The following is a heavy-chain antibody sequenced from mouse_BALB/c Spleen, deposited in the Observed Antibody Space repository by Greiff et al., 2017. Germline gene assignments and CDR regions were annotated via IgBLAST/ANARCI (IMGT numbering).Heavy chain of an antibody. D-gene: IGHD2-1*01. Sequence: VQGVESGPGLVAPSQSLSITCTVSGFSLTGYGVNWVRQPPGKGLEWLGMIWGDGSTDYNSALKSRLSISKDNSKSQVFLKMNSLQTDDTARYYCATYGNYGAMDYWGQGTSVTVSS. CDR3: ATYGNYGAMDY. CDR2: IWGDGST. CDR1: GFSLTGYG. V-gene: IGHV2-6-7*01. J-gene: IGHJ4*01.